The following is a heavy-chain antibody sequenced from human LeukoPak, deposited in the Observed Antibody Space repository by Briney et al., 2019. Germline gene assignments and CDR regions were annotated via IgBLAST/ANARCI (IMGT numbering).Heavy chain of an antibody. CDR3: AREGPRGNSQFDY. Sequence: GGSLRLSCAASGFTFSSYAMSWARQAPGKGLEWVSGISSSGSGGNTYYADSVKGRFTISRDNSKNTLYLQMNSLRAEDTAVYYCAREGPRGNSQFDYWGQGTLVTVSS. J-gene: IGHJ4*02. CDR1: GFTFSSYA. CDR2: ISSSGSGGNT. D-gene: IGHD2/OR15-2a*01. V-gene: IGHV3-23*01.